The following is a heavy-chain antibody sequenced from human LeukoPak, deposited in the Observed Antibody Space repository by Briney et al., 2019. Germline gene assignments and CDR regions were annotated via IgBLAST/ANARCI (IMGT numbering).Heavy chain of an antibody. J-gene: IGHJ3*02. V-gene: IGHV4-34*01. Sequence: SETLSLTCAVYGGSFSGYYWSWIRQPPGKGLEWIGEINHSGSNNYNPSLKSRVTISVDTSKNQYSLKLSSVTAAETAVYYCARAYYDYVWGSYPNAFDIWGQGTMVTVSS. D-gene: IGHD3-16*02. CDR2: INHSGSN. CDR1: GGSFSGYY. CDR3: ARAYYDYVWGSYPNAFDI.